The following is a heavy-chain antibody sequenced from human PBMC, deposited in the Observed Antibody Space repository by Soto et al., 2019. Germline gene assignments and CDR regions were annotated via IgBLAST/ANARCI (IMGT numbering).Heavy chain of an antibody. CDR1: GGSISRGNYY. D-gene: IGHD1-26*01. V-gene: IGHV4-31*03. CDR2: IYYSGGT. J-gene: IGHJ4*02. Sequence: QVQLQESGAGLVKPSPTLSLTCTVSGGSISRGNYYWSWIRQHPGKGLEWIGYIYYSGGTYYKPSLKRRVTISVDTSKNQFSLKLSSVTAVDTAVYYCARSPRGGSFDYWGQGTLVTVSS. CDR3: ARSPRGGSFDY.